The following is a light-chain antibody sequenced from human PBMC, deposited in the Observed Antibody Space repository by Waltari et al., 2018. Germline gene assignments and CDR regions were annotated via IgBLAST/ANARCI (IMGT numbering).Light chain of an antibody. CDR2: DVS. Sequence: QSALTQPASVSGSPGQSITISCTGTSIDVGGYNYVSWYQQHPGKAPKLMIYDVSERPSGVSNRFSGSKSGNTASLTLSGLQAEDEADYYCCSYAGSSTFVVFGGGTKLTVL. CDR1: SIDVGGYNY. J-gene: IGLJ2*01. CDR3: CSYAGSSTFVV. V-gene: IGLV2-23*02.